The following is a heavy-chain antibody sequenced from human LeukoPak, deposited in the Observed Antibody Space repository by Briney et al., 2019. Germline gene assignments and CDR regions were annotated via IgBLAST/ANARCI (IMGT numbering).Heavy chain of an antibody. CDR3: ARLDYGGTEYFQH. Sequence: ASVKVSCKASGYTFTGYYMHWVRQAPGQGLEWMGRINPNSGGTNYAQKFQSRVTMTRDTSISTAYMELSRLRSDDTAVYYCARLDYGGTEYFQHWGQGTLVTVSS. D-gene: IGHD4-23*01. CDR1: GYTFTGYY. CDR2: INPNSGGT. J-gene: IGHJ1*01. V-gene: IGHV1-2*06.